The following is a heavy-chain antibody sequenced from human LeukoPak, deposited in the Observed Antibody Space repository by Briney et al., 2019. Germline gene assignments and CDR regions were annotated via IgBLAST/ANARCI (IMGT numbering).Heavy chain of an antibody. CDR3: ARGPGTYYDILTGYYTSADYFDY. J-gene: IGHJ4*02. CDR2: ISDSSSYT. Sequence: GGSLRLSCAASGFTFSSYSMNWVRQAPGKGLEWVSSISDSSSYTYYADSLKGRFTISRDNAKNSLYLQMNSLRAEDTAVYYCARGPGTYYDILTGYYTSADYFDYWGQGTLVTVSS. CDR1: GFTFSSYS. V-gene: IGHV3-21*01. D-gene: IGHD3-9*01.